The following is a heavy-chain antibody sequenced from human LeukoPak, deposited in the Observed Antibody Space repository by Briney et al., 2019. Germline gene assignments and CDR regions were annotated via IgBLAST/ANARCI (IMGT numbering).Heavy chain of an antibody. D-gene: IGHD3-10*01. CDR2: ISSSSYI. V-gene: IGHV3-21*04. CDR3: AKPLWFGELSNAFDI. Sequence: GSLRLSCAASGFTFSSYSMNWVRQAPGKGLEWVSSISSSSYIYYADSVKGRFTISRDNSKNTLYLQMNSLRAEDTAVYYCAKPLWFGELSNAFDIWGQGTMVTVSS. CDR1: GFTFSSYS. J-gene: IGHJ3*02.